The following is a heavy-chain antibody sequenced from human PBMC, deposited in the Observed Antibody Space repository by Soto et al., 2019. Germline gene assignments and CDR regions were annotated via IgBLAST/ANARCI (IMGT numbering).Heavy chain of an antibody. CDR2: ISYDGSNK. Sequence: QVQLVESGGGVVQPGRSLRLSCAASGFTFSSYGMHWVRQAPGKGLEWVEVISYDGSNKYYANSVKGRFTISSDNSKNTLYLQMNSLSAEDSAVYYCAKDLGYQPDWGQRTLVTVS. D-gene: IGHD2-2*01. J-gene: IGHJ4*02. V-gene: IGHV3-30*18. CDR1: GFTFSSYG. CDR3: AKDLGYQPD.